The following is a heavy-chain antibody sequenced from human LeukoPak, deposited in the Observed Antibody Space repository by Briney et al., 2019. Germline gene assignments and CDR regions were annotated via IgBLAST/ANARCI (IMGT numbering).Heavy chain of an antibody. CDR3: AREKRNRGYFDY. CDR1: GFTLSSYV. V-gene: IGHV3-33*01. Sequence: PGGSLRLSCAASGFTLSSYVMHWVRQAPGKGLEWVAVIWYDGSKKYYADSVKGRFTTSRDNSKNTLYLQMNSLRAEDTAVYYCAREKRNRGYFDYWGQGTLVTVSS. CDR2: IWYDGSKK. D-gene: IGHD3-10*01. J-gene: IGHJ4*02.